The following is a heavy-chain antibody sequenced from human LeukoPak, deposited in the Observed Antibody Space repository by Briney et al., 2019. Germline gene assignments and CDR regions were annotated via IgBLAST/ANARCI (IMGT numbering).Heavy chain of an antibody. CDR1: GFTFDDYA. CDR2: ISWNSGSI. V-gene: IGHV3-9*01. J-gene: IGHJ4*02. Sequence: PGGSLRLSCAASGFTFDDYAMHWVRQAPGKGLEWVSGISWNSGSIGYADSVKGRFTISRDNAKNSLYLQMNSLRAEDTALYYCAKGVYGDYWGQGTLVTVSS. D-gene: IGHD5/OR15-5a*01. CDR3: AKGVYGDY.